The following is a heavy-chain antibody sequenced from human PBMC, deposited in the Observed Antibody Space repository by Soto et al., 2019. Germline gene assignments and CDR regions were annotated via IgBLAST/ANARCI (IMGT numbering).Heavy chain of an antibody. J-gene: IGHJ6*02. D-gene: IGHD1-20*01. CDR2: IIPIFGTT. Sequence: SVKVACKASGGPFISYAIIWGRRAPGQGLEWMGGIIPIFGTTNYAQKFQGRVTIVADESTSTAYTDLSSLRSDDTAVYYCARPDEGSSNSNHHYYYALDVWGQRTTVTVSS. V-gene: IGHV1-69*01. CDR3: ARPDEGSSNSNHHYYYALDV. CDR1: GGPFISYA.